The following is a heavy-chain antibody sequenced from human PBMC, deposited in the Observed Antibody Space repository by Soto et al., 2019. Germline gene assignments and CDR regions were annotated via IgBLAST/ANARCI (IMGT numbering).Heavy chain of an antibody. V-gene: IGHV3-23*01. D-gene: IGHD3-10*01. J-gene: IGHJ4*02. CDR3: AKKVNSGPGSQYFDY. CDR2: FRTGGDDGTT. Sequence: GGSLRLSCAASGFTFSSYSMSWVRQAPGKGLEWVSVFRTGGDDGTTYYADSVKGRFTISRDNSKNTLFLQMNSLRAEDTAIYYCAKKVNSGPGSQYFDYWGQGTLVT. CDR1: GFTFSSYS.